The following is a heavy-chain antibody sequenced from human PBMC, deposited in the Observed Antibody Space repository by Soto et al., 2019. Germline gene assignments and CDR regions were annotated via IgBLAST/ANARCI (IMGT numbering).Heavy chain of an antibody. Sequence: QVQLQESGPGLVRPSETLSLTCTVSGGSIRSSDYYWTWIRQPPGKGLEWIGYIDYSGSAYYNPSLQSRLTLSVDTSKNQFSLTLRSMTAADTAVYFCARELTGYIYGPGAVYWGQGTLVIVSS. CDR3: ARELTGYIYGPGAVY. V-gene: IGHV4-30-4*01. CDR1: GGSIRSSDYY. D-gene: IGHD5-18*01. J-gene: IGHJ4*02. CDR2: IDYSGSA.